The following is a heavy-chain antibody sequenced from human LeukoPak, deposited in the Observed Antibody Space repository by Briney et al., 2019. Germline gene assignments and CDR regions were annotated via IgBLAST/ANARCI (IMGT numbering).Heavy chain of an antibody. D-gene: IGHD3-9*01. V-gene: IGHV3-23*01. CDR2: ISGSGGTT. J-gene: IGHJ4*02. CDR3: AKVLGITIFSYFDY. CDR1: GFTFSSYA. Sequence: PGGSLRLSCAASGFTFSSYAMTWVRQAPGKGLEWVSAISGSGGTTYYADSVKGRFTISRDNSKNTLYLQMNSLRAEDTAVYYCAKVLGITIFSYFDYWGQGTLVTVSS.